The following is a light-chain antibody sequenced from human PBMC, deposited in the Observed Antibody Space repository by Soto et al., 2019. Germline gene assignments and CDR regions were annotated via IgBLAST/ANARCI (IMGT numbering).Light chain of an antibody. V-gene: IGLV2-14*01. Sequence: QSVLTQPASVSGSPGQSITISCTGSSNDVGIYNYVSWYQQHPGKAPRLIIYEVTNRPSGVSDRFSGCKSDNTSSLTISGLQPDNDADYYCSSYTTVSTWVFGGGTK. CDR3: SSYTTVSTWV. CDR2: EVT. J-gene: IGLJ3*02. CDR1: SNDVGIYNY.